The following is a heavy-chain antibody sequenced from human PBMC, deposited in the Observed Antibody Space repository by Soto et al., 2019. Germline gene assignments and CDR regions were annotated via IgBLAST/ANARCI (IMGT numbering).Heavy chain of an antibody. CDR3: AKRQDWELLDPENWFDP. Sequence: PGGSLRLSCAASGFTFSSYAMSWVRQAPGKGLEWVSAISGSGGSTYYADSVKGRFTISRDNSKNTLYLQMNSLRAEDTAVYYCAKRQDWELLDPENWFDPWGQGTXVTVSS. V-gene: IGHV3-23*01. J-gene: IGHJ5*02. CDR2: ISGSGGST. D-gene: IGHD1-26*01. CDR1: GFTFSSYA.